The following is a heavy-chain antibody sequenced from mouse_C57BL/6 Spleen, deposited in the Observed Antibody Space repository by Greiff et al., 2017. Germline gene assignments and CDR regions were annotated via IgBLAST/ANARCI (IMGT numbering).Heavy chain of an antibody. CDR2: IDPNSGGT. CDR1: GFNIKDDY. D-gene: IGHD2-4*01. J-gene: IGHJ2*01. CDR3: ARLNYDCDGGFDY. Sequence: VQLQQSGAELVRPGASVKLSCTASGFNIKDDYMHWVKQRPEQGLEWIGWIDPNSGGTKHNEKFKSKATLTVDKPSSTAYMQISSLTSEDSAVYYCARLNYDCDGGFDYWGQGTTLTVSS. V-gene: IGHV1-72*01.